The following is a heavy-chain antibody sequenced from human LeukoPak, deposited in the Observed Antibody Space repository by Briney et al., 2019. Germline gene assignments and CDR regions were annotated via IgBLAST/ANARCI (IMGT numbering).Heavy chain of an antibody. CDR2: IYYSGTT. Sequence: PSETLSLTCTASGXSISSYYWNWIRQPPGKGLQWIGYIYYSGTTNYNPSLKTRVTISVDTSKNQFSLKLSSVTAADTAVYYCARESTAGWFDPWGQGTLVTVSS. CDR1: GXSISSYY. J-gene: IGHJ5*02. V-gene: IGHV4-59*01. CDR3: ARESTAGWFDP.